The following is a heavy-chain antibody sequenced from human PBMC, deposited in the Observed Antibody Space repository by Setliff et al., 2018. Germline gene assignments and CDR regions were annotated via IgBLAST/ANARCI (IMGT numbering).Heavy chain of an antibody. J-gene: IGHJ4*02. V-gene: IGHV4-61*02. Sequence: SETLSLTCAVSGGSISSGSYYWSWIRQPAGKGLEWVGRLHTSGSTNYNPSLKSRATISVDTSKNQFSLNLSSVTAADTAVYFCARDNTIVGATDYWGRGTLVTVSS. CDR3: ARDNTIVGATDY. D-gene: IGHD1-26*01. CDR2: LHTSGST. CDR1: GGSISSGSYY.